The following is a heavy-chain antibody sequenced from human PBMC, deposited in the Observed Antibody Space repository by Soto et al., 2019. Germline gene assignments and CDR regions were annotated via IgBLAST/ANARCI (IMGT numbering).Heavy chain of an antibody. CDR3: AGYAGESILSIRGSRDKYYGMDV. J-gene: IGHJ6*02. CDR1: GYTITSYG. V-gene: IGHV1-18*01. CDR2: VNAFNGHT. D-gene: IGHD3-10*01. Sequence: QVQLVQSGAEVRKPGASVKVSCKASGYTITSYGISWGRQAPGQGLEWMGRVNAFNGHTDYRQTFQGRVTKSTDTSTSTAYMELRSRKSDSTAVYDCAGYAGESILSIRGSRDKYYGMDVWGQGTTVTVSS.